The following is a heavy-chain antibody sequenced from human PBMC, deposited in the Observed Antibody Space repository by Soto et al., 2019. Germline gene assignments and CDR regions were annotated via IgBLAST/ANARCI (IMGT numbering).Heavy chain of an antibody. V-gene: IGHV1-18*01. CDR1: GYTFTSYV. J-gene: IGHJ3*02. CDR3: ARDNRPRRSVAFDI. CDR2: ISAYNGNT. Sequence: GASVKVSCKASGYTFTSYVISWVRQEPGQGLEWMGWISAYNGNTNYAQKLQGRVTMTTDTSTSTAYMELRSLRSDDTAVYYCARDNRPRRSVAFDIWGQGTMVTVSS.